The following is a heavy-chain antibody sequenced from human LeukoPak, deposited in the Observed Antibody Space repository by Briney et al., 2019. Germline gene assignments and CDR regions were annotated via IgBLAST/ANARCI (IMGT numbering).Heavy chain of an antibody. Sequence: AGGSLRLSCAASGFTFNNYVMTWVRQAPGRGLEWISYISRGSSDIYYADSVKGRFTISRDNAKNSLYLQMNTLRAEDTAVYYCARDPLSSSSFDYWGQGTLVTVSS. CDR1: GFTFNNYV. J-gene: IGHJ4*02. CDR2: ISRGSSDI. D-gene: IGHD6-13*01. CDR3: ARDPLSSSSFDY. V-gene: IGHV3-48*01.